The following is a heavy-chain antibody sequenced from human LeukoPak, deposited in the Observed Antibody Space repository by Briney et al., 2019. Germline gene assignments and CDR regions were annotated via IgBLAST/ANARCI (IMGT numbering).Heavy chain of an antibody. D-gene: IGHD3-16*01. CDR1: GGSIISYH. CDR2: IYYSGST. V-gene: IGHV4-59*01. Sequence: PETLSLTCTVSGGSIISYHWNWLRQPPGQGLEWIGYIYYSGSTNYNPSLKSRVTISVDTSKNQFSLKLSSVTAADTAVYYCAGGWGYFDYWGQGTLVTVSS. J-gene: IGHJ4*02. CDR3: AGGWGYFDY.